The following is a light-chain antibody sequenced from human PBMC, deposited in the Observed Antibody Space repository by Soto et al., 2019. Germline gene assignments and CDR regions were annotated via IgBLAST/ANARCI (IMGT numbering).Light chain of an antibody. CDR1: QSVSSSY. V-gene: IGKV3-20*01. Sequence: TQSPSTMCASXGDRVTITCRASQSVSSSYFAWYQPKPGQAPRLXXYGASSRANGIPDRFSGSGSGTDFTLTISRREPEDFAVYYCQQYGSSPRTFGQGTKVDI. J-gene: IGKJ1*01. CDR2: GAS. CDR3: QQYGSSPRT.